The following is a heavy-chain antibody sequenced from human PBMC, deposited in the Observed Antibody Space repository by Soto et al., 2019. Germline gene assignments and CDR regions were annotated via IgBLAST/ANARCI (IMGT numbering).Heavy chain of an antibody. J-gene: IGHJ6*02. CDR3: ASRYGTSIDV. Sequence: QVQLQESGPGLVKPSETLSLTCTVSGGSISSYYWSWIRQPPGQGLQWIGYIYYHGGTNYNPTLPCRVTRSVATSKSQWSLRLSSVTAADTAVYYCASRYGTSIDVWGRGTTGTVSS. D-gene: IGHD5-18*01. CDR1: GGSISSYY. V-gene: IGHV4-59*01. CDR2: IYYHGGT.